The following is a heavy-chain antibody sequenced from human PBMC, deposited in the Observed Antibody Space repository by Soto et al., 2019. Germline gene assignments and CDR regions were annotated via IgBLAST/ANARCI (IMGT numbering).Heavy chain of an antibody. CDR1: GGSVSSSTYY. V-gene: IGHV4-61*01. Sequence: PSETLSLTCTVSGGSVSSSTYYWNWIRQPPGKGLEWIGYVYYSGSTNYNPSLKRRVSISIDTSKNQFSLKLSSVTAADTAVYFCARAISGDWFDPWGQGTLVTVSS. J-gene: IGHJ5*02. CDR2: VYYSGST. D-gene: IGHD3-3*01. CDR3: ARAISGDWFDP.